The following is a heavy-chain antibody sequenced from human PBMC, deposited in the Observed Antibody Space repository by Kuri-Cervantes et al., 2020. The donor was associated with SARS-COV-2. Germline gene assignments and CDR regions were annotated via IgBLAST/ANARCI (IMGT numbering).Heavy chain of an antibody. CDR1: GFTFSSYG. Sequence: GESLKISCAASGFTFSSYGMHWVRQAPSKGLEWVAVIWYDGSNKYYADSVKGRFTISRDNAKNSLYLQMNSLRAEDTAVYYCARDQRIAGIFGVVIVPDYYYGMDVWGQGTTVTVSS. CDR3: ARDQRIAGIFGVVIVPDYYYGMDV. J-gene: IGHJ6*01. V-gene: IGHV3-33*01. CDR2: IWYDGSNK. D-gene: IGHD3-3*01.